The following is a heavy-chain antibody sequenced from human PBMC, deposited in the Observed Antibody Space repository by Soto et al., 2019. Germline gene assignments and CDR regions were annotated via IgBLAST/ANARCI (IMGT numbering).Heavy chain of an antibody. CDR2: ISGSGGST. D-gene: IGHD6-19*01. CDR3: VKEHKRRIAVAGTWHYYYGMDV. CDR1: GFTFSSYA. Sequence: EVQLLESGGGLVQPGGSLRLSCAASGFTFSSYAMSWVRQAPGKGLEWVSAISGSGGSTYYADSVKGRFTISRDNSKNTLYLQMNSLRAEDTAVYYCVKEHKRRIAVAGTWHYYYGMDVWGQGTTVTVSS. V-gene: IGHV3-23*01. J-gene: IGHJ6*02.